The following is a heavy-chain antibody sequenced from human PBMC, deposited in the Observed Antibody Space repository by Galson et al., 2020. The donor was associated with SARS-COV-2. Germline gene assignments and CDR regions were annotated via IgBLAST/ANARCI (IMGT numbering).Heavy chain of an antibody. Sequence: GESLKISCAASGFTFSSYDMHWVRQATGKGLECVSAIGTAGDPYYPGSVKGRFTISRENAKNSLYLQMNSLRAGDTAVYYCARGYGSGSYYKNWYFDLWGRDTLFTVSS. CDR2: IGTAGDP. CDR3: ARGYGSGSYYKNWYFDL. D-gene: IGHD3-10*01. CDR1: GFTFSSYD. V-gene: IGHV3-13*05. J-gene: IGHJ2*01.